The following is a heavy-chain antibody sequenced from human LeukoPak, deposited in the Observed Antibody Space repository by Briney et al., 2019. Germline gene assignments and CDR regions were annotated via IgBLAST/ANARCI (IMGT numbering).Heavy chain of an antibody. CDR2: ISAYNGNT. D-gene: IGHD6-6*01. CDR1: GYTFTSYG. Sequence: EASVKVSCKASGYTFTSYGISWVRQAPGQGLERMGWISAYNGNTNYAQKLQGRVTMTTDTSTSTAYMELRSLRSDDTAVYYCAREDLGSSWTVLYYYYMDVWGKGTTVTVSS. CDR3: AREDLGSSWTVLYYYYMDV. V-gene: IGHV1-18*01. J-gene: IGHJ6*03.